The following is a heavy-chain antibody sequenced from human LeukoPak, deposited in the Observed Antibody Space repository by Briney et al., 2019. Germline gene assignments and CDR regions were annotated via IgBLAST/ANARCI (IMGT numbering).Heavy chain of an antibody. V-gene: IGHV3-33*01. CDR3: ARESLRYCSSTSCSRFDY. J-gene: IGHJ4*02. Sequence: PGGSLRLSCAASGFTFSSYGMHWVRQAPGKGLEWVAVIWYDGSNKYYADSVKGRFTISRDNSKNTLYLQMNSLRAEDTAVYYCARESLRYCSSTSCSRFDYWGQGTLVTVSS. CDR2: IWYDGSNK. CDR1: GFTFSSYG. D-gene: IGHD2-2*01.